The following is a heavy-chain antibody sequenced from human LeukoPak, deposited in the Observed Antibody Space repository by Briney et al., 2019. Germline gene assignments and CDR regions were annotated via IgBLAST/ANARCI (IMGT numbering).Heavy chain of an antibody. D-gene: IGHD3-3*02. CDR1: GFTFKSYT. J-gene: IGHJ5*02. CDR3: ARININHILIDWFDP. Sequence: GGSLRLSCAASGFTFKSYTMAWVRQAPGKGLEWVAGISGNGVLTYYADSVKGRFTVSRDNSKNTLYLQMNSLRAEDTAVYYCARININHILIDWFDPWGQGTLVTVSS. CDR2: ISGNGVLT. V-gene: IGHV3-23*01.